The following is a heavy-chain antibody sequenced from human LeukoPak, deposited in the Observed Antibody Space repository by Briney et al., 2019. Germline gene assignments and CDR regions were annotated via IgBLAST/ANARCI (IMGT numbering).Heavy chain of an antibody. J-gene: IGHJ4*02. CDR3: ARGRDGYRFFDY. CDR2: IRYDGSNK. V-gene: IGHV3-30*02. Sequence: GGSLRLSCAASGFTFSSYGMDWVRQAPGKGLEWVAFIRYDGSNKYYADSVKGRFTISRDNSKNTLYLQMNSLRAEDTAVYYCARGRDGYRFFDYWGQGTLVTVSS. CDR1: GFTFSSYG. D-gene: IGHD5-24*01.